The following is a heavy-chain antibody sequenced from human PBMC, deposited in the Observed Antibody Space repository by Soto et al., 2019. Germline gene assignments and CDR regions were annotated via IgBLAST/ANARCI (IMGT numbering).Heavy chain of an antibody. V-gene: IGHV3-7*05. D-gene: IGHD1-26*01. CDR3: ARGAPEWELVFDY. J-gene: IGHJ4*02. CDR1: GFTFSSYW. Sequence: EVQLVESGGGLVQPGGSLRLSCAASGFTFSSYWMSWVRQAPGKGLEWVANIKQDGSEKYYVDSVKGRFTISRDNAKNSLYLQMNSLRAEDTAVYYCARGAPEWELVFDYWGQGTLVTVSS. CDR2: IKQDGSEK.